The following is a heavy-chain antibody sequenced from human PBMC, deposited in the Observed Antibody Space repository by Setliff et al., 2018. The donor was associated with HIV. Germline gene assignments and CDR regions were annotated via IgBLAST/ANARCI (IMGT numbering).Heavy chain of an antibody. CDR3: IRRRRAPGTADLESY. V-gene: IGHV5-51*01. D-gene: IGHD2-21*02. CDR1: GYSFTNYW. CDR2: IYPGDSTI. J-gene: IGHJ4*02. Sequence: PGESLKISCKGSGYSFTNYWIGWVRQMPGKGLEWMGVIYPGDSTIRYGPSFQGQVTISADRSITTAYLQWSSLTASDTATYYCIRRRRAPGTADLESYWGQGTLVTVSS.